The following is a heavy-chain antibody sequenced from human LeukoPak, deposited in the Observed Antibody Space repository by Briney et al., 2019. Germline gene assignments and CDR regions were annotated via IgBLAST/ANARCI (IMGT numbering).Heavy chain of an antibody. Sequence: GRSLRLSCAASGFTFSSYAMHWVRKAPAKGRDGVAVISYDGSNKYYADSVKGRFTISRDNSKNTLYLQMNSLRAEDTAVYYCARDRRSWFDYWGQGTLVTVSS. CDR2: ISYDGSNK. CDR3: ARDRRSWFDY. J-gene: IGHJ4*02. CDR1: GFTFSSYA. V-gene: IGHV3-30-3*01.